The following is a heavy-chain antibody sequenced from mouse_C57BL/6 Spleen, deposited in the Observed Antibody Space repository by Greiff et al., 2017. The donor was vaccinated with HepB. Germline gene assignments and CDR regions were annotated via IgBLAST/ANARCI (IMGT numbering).Heavy chain of an antibody. CDR1: GYAFSSYW. V-gene: IGHV1-80*01. J-gene: IGHJ3*01. Sequence: VKLQESGAELVKPGASVKISCKASGYAFSSYWMNWVKQRPGKGLEWIGQIYPGDGDTNYNGKFKGKATLTADKSSSTAYMQLSSLTSEDSAVYFCARSKSDYDETYWGQGTLVTVSA. CDR2: IYPGDGDT. CDR3: ARSKSDYDETY. D-gene: IGHD2-4*01.